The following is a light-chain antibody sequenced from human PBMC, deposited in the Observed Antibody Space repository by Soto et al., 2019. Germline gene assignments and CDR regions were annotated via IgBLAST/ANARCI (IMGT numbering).Light chain of an antibody. CDR1: QSVSSY. CDR2: DAS. CDR3: QQSYSTPQSLT. J-gene: IGKJ4*01. V-gene: IGKV3-11*01. Sequence: EIVLTQSPATLSLSPGERDTLSCRASQSVSSYLAWYQQKPGQAPRLLIYDASNRATGIPARFSGSGSGTDFTLTISSLQPEDFATYYCQQSYSTPQSLTFGGGTKVDIK.